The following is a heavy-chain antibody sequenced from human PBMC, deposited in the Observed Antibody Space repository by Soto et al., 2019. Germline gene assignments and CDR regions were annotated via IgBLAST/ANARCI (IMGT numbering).Heavy chain of an antibody. V-gene: IGHV3-30*18. CDR2: IADEGGNK. CDR1: GFTFNTYG. CDR3: AKAHPPLIAGRPPDY. Sequence: QVQLVESGGGVVQPGRSLRLACAASGFTFNTYGIHWVRQAPGKWLEWGAVIADEGGNKYYADSVKGRLTISRENANKTLYLQRNGLRAEDMAVYYCAKAHPPLIAGRPPDYWGQGTLVTVSS. D-gene: IGHD6-6*01. J-gene: IGHJ4*02.